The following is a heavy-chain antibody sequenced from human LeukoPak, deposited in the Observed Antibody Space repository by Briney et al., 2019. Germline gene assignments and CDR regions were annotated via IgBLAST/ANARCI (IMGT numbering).Heavy chain of an antibody. D-gene: IGHD2/OR15-2a*01. CDR3: ARGRNPVPVDY. J-gene: IGHJ4*02. Sequence: SVKVSCKASGYTFTSYYMHWVRQAPGQGLEWMGRIIPILGIANYAQKFQRRVTITADKSTSTAYMELSSLRSEDTAVYYCARGRNPVPVDYWGQGTLVTVSS. CDR2: IIPILGIA. CDR1: GYTFTSYY. V-gene: IGHV1-69*04.